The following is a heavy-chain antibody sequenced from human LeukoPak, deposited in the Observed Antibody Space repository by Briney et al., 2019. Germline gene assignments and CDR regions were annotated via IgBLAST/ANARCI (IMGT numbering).Heavy chain of an antibody. J-gene: IGHJ4*02. D-gene: IGHD3-22*01. Sequence: ASVKVSCKASGYTFTSYGISWVRQAPGQGLEWMGWISAYNGNTNYAQKLQGRVTMTTDTSTSTAYMELRSLRSDDTAVYYRARDRYYYDSSGYPDYWGQGTLVTVSS. CDR2: ISAYNGNT. CDR1: GYTFTSYG. V-gene: IGHV1-18*01. CDR3: ARDRYYYDSSGYPDY.